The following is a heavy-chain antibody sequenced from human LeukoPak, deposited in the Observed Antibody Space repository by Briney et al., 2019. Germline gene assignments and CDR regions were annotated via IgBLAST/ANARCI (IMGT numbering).Heavy chain of an antibody. J-gene: IGHJ4*02. CDR1: GFTFSSFA. CDR3: ARGYSSGWYYFDY. CDR2: ISYDGSSR. Sequence: PGGSLRLSCAASGFTFSSFAIHWVRQAPGKGLEWVALISYDGSSRYYADSAKGRFTISRDNSKNTLYLQVNSLRAEDTAVYYCARGYSSGWYYFDYWGQGTLVTVSS. D-gene: IGHD6-19*01. V-gene: IGHV3-30*14.